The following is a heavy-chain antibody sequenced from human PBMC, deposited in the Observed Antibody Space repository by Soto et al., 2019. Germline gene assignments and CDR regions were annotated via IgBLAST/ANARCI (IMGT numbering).Heavy chain of an antibody. J-gene: IGHJ4*02. CDR3: ARRYGDCFDY. Sequence: SETLSLTCTVSGGSISSYYLSWIRQPPGKGLEWIGYIYYSGSTNYNPSLKSRVTISVDTSKNQFSLKLSSVTAADTAVYYCARRYGDCFDYWGQGTLVTLSS. CDR2: IYYSGST. D-gene: IGHD4-17*01. CDR1: GGSISSYY. V-gene: IGHV4-59*08.